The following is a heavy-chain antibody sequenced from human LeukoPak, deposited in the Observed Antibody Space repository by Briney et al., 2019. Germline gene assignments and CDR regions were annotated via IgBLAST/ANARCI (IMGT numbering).Heavy chain of an antibody. J-gene: IGHJ4*02. CDR1: GGTFSSYA. CDR2: IIPIFGTA. CDR3: ARHSGQWLGRDVLDY. V-gene: IGHV1-69*01. D-gene: IGHD6-19*01. Sequence: SVKVSCKASGGTFSSYAISWVRQAPGQGLEWRGGIIPIFGTANYAQKFQGRVTITADESTSTAYMELSSLRSEDTAVYYCARHSGQWLGRDVLDYWGRGTLVTVSS.